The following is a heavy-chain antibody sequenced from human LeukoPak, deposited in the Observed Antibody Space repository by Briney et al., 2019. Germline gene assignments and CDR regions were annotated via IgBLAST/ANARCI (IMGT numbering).Heavy chain of an antibody. CDR1: GGTFSSYA. CDR3: ATIAADDYYYYYYMDV. CDR2: IIPIFGTA. V-gene: IGHV1-69*13. D-gene: IGHD6-13*01. J-gene: IGHJ6*03. Sequence: GASVKVSCKASGGTFSSYAIVWVRQAPGQGLEWMGGIIPIFGTADYAQKFQGRVTITADESTSTAYMDLSSLRSEDTAVYYCATIAADDYYYYYYMDVWGKGTTVTVSS.